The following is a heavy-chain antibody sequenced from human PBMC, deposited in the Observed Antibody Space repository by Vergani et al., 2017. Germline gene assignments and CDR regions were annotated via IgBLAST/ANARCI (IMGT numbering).Heavy chain of an antibody. CDR1: GGSISSYY. V-gene: IGHV4-59*01. CDR2: IYYSGST. D-gene: IGHD3-22*01. J-gene: IGHJ3*02. CDR3: ARVFLNYYDSSGYYYYPFDI. Sequence: QVQLQESGPGLVKPSETLSLTCTVSGGSISSYYWSWIRQPPGKGLEWIGYIYYSGSTNYNPSLKSRVTISVNTSKNQFSLKLSSVTAADTAVYYCARVFLNYYDSSGYYYYPFDIWGQGTMVTVSS.